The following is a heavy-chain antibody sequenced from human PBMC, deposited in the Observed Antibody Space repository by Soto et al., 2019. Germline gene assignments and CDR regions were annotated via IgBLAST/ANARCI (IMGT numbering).Heavy chain of an antibody. Sequence: PGGSLRLSCAASGFAFSSYGMNWVRQAPGEGLEWVSYIGSRSATIYYADSVKGRFTISRDNAKNSLFLQMNSLRNEVTAVYYFARFSLEDTKRGYYYYYGMDVWGQGTRVTASS. J-gene: IGHJ6*02. CDR2: IGSRSATI. CDR1: GFAFSSYG. V-gene: IGHV3-48*02. CDR3: ARFSLEDTKRGYYYYYGMDV. D-gene: IGHD1-1*01.